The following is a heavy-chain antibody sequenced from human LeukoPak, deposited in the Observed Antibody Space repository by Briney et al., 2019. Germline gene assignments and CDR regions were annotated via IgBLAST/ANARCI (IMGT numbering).Heavy chain of an antibody. Sequence: GGSLRLSCVASGTTFDRYSMDWVRQAPGKGLEWVSYICSGGNTRLYAESEKGRFTISRDNSNDSLFLQMNSLRAEDSAVYYCGREGYLPSGGYYYMDVWGKGTTVTVSS. CDR1: GTTFDRYS. V-gene: IGHV3-48*04. D-gene: IGHD5-12*01. CDR3: GREGYLPSGGYYYMDV. J-gene: IGHJ6*03. CDR2: ICSGGNTR.